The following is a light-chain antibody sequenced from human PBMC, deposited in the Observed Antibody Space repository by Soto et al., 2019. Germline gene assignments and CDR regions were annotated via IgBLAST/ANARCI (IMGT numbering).Light chain of an antibody. J-gene: IGKJ4*01. CDR2: DAS. Sequence: DIQMTQSPSTLSASVGERATITCRASQSISSWLAWYQQKPGKAPKLLIYDASSLESGVPSRFSGSGSGTEFTLTISSLQPDDFATYYCQQYNSYPLTVGEGTKVDIK. CDR1: QSISSW. CDR3: QQYNSYPLT. V-gene: IGKV1-5*01.